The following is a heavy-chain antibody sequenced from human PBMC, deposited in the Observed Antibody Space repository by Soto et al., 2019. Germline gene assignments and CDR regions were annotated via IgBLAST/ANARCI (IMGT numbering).Heavy chain of an antibody. Sequence: SLRVSLKASGGTFSSYAISWLRQAPGQGLEWMGGIIPIFGTANYAQKFQGRVTITADESTSTAYMELSSLRSEDTAVYYCANVEMASLGYYGMDVWGQGTTVTVSS. CDR3: ANVEMASLGYYGMDV. CDR2: IIPIFGTA. D-gene: IGHD3-16*01. J-gene: IGHJ6*02. V-gene: IGHV1-69*13. CDR1: GGTFSSYA.